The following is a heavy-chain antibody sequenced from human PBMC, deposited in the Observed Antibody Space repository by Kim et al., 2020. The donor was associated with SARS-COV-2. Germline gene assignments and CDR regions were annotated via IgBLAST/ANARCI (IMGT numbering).Heavy chain of an antibody. CDR1: GFTFSNAW. Sequence: GGSLRLSCAASGFTFSNAWMSWVRQAPGKGLEWVGRIKSKTDGGTTDYAAPVKGRFTISRDDSKNTLYLQMNSLKTEDTAVYYCTTVDPEQWLPPGDYWGQGTLVTVSS. J-gene: IGHJ4*02. CDR3: TTVDPEQWLPPGDY. CDR2: IKSKTDGGTT. V-gene: IGHV3-15*01. D-gene: IGHD6-19*01.